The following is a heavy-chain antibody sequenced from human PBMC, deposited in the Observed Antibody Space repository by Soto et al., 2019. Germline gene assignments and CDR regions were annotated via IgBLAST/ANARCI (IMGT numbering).Heavy chain of an antibody. Sequence: HPGGSLRLSCAASGFTFSSYAMSWVRQAPGKGLEWVSAISGSGGSTYYADSVKGRFTISRDNSKNTLYLQMNSLRAEDTAVYYCAKSYARFPVGSSWYWWPPSDYWGQGTQVTVSS. J-gene: IGHJ4*02. CDR3: AKSYARFPVGSSWYWWPPSDY. CDR2: ISGSGGST. V-gene: IGHV3-23*01. CDR1: GFTFSSYA. D-gene: IGHD6-13*01.